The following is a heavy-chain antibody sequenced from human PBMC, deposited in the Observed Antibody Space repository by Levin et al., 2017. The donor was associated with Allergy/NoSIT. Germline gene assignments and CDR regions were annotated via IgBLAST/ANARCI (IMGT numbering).Heavy chain of an antibody. CDR2: MSYSGST. Sequence: SQTLSLTCTVSGGSISRHYWNWIRQPPGKGLEWIGYMSYSGSTNYNPSLKSRVTISPDTPRNKFSLRLTSVTAADTAVYYCARGYSSTPPTLIDCWGQGTLVTVSS. D-gene: IGHD6-13*01. V-gene: IGHV4-59*11. J-gene: IGHJ4*02. CDR3: ARGYSSTPPTLIDC. CDR1: GGSISRHY.